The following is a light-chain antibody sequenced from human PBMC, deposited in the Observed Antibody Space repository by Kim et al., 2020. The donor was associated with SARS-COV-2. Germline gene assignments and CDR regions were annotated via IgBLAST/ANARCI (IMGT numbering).Light chain of an antibody. Sequence: SASVGDRVTFACRTSQNIDNYLTWYQQKPGEAPKALISLASNLESGVPSRFSGSGSGTDFTLTITNLQPEDFATYHCQQAYTTPYTFGQGTKLEI. CDR2: LAS. J-gene: IGKJ2*01. CDR3: QQAYTTPYT. V-gene: IGKV1-39*01. CDR1: QNIDNY.